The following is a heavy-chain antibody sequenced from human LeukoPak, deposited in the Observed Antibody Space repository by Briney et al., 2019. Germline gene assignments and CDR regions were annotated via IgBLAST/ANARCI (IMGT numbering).Heavy chain of an antibody. J-gene: IGHJ4*02. Sequence: GGSLRLSCAASGFTFSSYGMHGVRQAPGKGLEWVAVILQDGRKKYYAYQVQGLLTCYRDNSKNTLFLQMTSLRTEDTAAYYCAKDTSVRSWYEPLDYWGQGTMDADSS. D-gene: IGHD6-13*01. CDR3: AKDTSVRSWYEPLDY. V-gene: IGHV3-30*18. CDR1: GFTFSSYG. CDR2: ILQDGRKK.